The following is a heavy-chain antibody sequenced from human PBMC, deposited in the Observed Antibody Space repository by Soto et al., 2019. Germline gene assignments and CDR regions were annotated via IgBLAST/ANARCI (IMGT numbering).Heavy chain of an antibody. CDR1: GFTFSSYS. CDR2: ISSSSSYI. J-gene: IGHJ4*02. D-gene: IGHD1-1*01. CDR3: ATEGYVERQVDY. V-gene: IGHV3-21*01. Sequence: TGGSLRLSCAASGFTFSSYSMNWVRQAPGKGLEWVSSISSSSSYIYYADSVKGRFTISRDNAKNSLYLQMNSLRAEDTAVYYCATEGYVERQVDYWGQGTLVTVSS.